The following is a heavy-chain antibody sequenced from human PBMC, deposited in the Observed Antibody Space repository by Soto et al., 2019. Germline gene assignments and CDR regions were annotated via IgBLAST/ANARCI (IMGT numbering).Heavy chain of an antibody. J-gene: IGHJ3*02. V-gene: IGHV3-30*18. CDR1: GFTFSSYG. D-gene: IGHD2-15*01. CDR2: ISYDGSNK. CDR3: AKESDIVVVVAATGAFDI. Sequence: GGSLRLSCAASGFTFSSYGMHWVHQAPGKGLEWVAVISYDGSNKYYADSVKGRFTISRDNSKNTLYLQMNSLRAEDTAVYYCAKESDIVVVVAATGAFDIWGQGTMVTVSS.